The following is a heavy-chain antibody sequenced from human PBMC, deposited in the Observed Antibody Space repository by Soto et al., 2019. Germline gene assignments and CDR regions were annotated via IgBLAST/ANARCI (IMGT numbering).Heavy chain of an antibody. D-gene: IGHD3-3*01. CDR1: GDSITSSTFY. CDR2: IFYSGNT. Sequence: SETLSLTCTVSGDSITSSTFYWGWIRQPPGKGLEWIGSIFYSGNTYYNPSLKSRVTMSVDTSKNQFSLRLSSVTAADTAVYYCARTGRIAIFGVVTEFDPWGQGTLVTVSS. J-gene: IGHJ5*02. CDR3: ARTGRIAIFGVVTEFDP. V-gene: IGHV4-39*01.